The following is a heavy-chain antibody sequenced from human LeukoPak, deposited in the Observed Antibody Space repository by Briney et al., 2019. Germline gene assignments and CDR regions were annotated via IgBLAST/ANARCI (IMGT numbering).Heavy chain of an antibody. CDR2: IKEDGSEK. Sequence: PGGSLRLSCAASGFAFSSYWMGWVRQAPGKGLEWVANIKEDGSEKFHVDSVKGRFTISRDNAKNSLYLQMNGLGVEDTAVYYCTRDGSGWSVYWGQGTLVTVSS. J-gene: IGHJ4*02. CDR1: GFAFSSYW. D-gene: IGHD6-19*01. CDR3: TRDGSGWSVY. V-gene: IGHV3-7*01.